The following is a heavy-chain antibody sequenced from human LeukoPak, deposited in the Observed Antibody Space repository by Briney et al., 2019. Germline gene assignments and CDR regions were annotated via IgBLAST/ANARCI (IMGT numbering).Heavy chain of an antibody. CDR3: ARGSSGMAYFDY. Sequence: PSETLSLTCAVYGGSFSGYYWSWIRQPPGKGLEWIGEINHSGSTNYNPSLKSRVTISVDTSKNQFSLKLSPVTAADTAVYYCARGSSGMAYFDYWGQGTLVTVSS. CDR1: GGSFSGYY. D-gene: IGHD1-1*01. V-gene: IGHV4-34*01. J-gene: IGHJ4*02. CDR2: INHSGST.